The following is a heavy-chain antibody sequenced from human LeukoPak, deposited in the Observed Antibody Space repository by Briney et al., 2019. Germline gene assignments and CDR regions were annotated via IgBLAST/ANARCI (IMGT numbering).Heavy chain of an antibody. Sequence: SGPALVKPTQTLTLTCTFSGFSLRTSGMRVRWIRQPPGKALEWLSRIDWDDDKFYSTSLKTRLTISKDTSKNQVVLTMTNMDPVDTATYYCARIDPLVRGVSGYFDYWGQGTLVTVSS. CDR2: IDWDDDK. J-gene: IGHJ4*02. CDR1: GFSLRTSGMR. D-gene: IGHD3-10*01. CDR3: ARIDPLVRGVSGYFDY. V-gene: IGHV2-70*04.